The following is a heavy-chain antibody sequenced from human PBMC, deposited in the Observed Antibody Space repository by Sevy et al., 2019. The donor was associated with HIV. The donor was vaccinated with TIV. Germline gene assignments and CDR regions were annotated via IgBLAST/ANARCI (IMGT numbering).Heavy chain of an antibody. CDR3: AREGCTRPHDY. J-gene: IGHJ4*02. D-gene: IGHD2-8*01. CDR1: GFPFSKYS. V-gene: IGHV3-21*04. Sequence: GGSLRLSCAASGFPFSKYSMSWSRQTPGKGLEWVATFSFGCGQINYADSVKGRFTTSRDDSRNTFYLQMNSLRSDDTAIYYCAREGCTRPHDYWGQGTVVTVSS. CDR2: FSFGCGQI.